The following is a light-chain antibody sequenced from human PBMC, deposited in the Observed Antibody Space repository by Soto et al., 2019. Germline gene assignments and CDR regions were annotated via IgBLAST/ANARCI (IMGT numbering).Light chain of an antibody. CDR3: QQYDNYWT. V-gene: IGKV1-5*01. CDR1: QSISSW. CDR2: DAS. J-gene: IGKJ1*01. Sequence: DIQMTQSPSTLSATAGDRVTITCRASQSISSWLAWYQHKPGKAPKLLIYDASNLDSGVPSRFSGSGSGTEFSLTISNLQPDDCATYYCQQYDNYWTSGQGSKVEIX.